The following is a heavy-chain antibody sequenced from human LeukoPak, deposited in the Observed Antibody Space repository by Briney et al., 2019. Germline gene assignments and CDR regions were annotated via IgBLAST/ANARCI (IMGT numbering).Heavy chain of an antibody. D-gene: IGHD3-16*02. Sequence: GGSLRLSCAASGFTFSSYAMTWVRQAPGKGREWVSTISDSGGSTYYADSVTGRFTISRDNSKSTLYLQMNSLRAEDTAVYYCARGFVYFAYWGQGTLVTVSS. CDR2: ISDSGGST. J-gene: IGHJ4*02. CDR3: ARGFVYFAY. V-gene: IGHV3-23*01. CDR1: GFTFSSYA.